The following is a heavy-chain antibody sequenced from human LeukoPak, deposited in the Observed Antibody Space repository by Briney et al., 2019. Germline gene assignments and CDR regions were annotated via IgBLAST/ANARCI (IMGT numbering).Heavy chain of an antibody. CDR1: GGSISSSSYY. D-gene: IGHD6-19*01. CDR3: ASLQYSSGWPFDY. Sequence: PSETLSLTCTVSGGSISSSSYYWGWIRQPPGKGLEWIGGIYYSGSTYYNPSLKSRVTISVDTSKNQFSLKLSSVTAADTAVYYCASLQYSSGWPFDYWGQGTLVTVSS. V-gene: IGHV4-39*01. J-gene: IGHJ4*02. CDR2: IYYSGST.